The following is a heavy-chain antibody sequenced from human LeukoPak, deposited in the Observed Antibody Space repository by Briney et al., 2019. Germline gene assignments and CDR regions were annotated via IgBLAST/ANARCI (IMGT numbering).Heavy chain of an antibody. CDR1: GSSLTELS. J-gene: IGHJ4*02. V-gene: IGHV1-24*01. D-gene: IGHD5-18*01. CDR2: FDVIDGET. Sequence: GASVKVSCTVSGSSLTELSLYWVRQAPGKGLEWMGGFDVIDGETFYAQKCQGRVTMTEDSSADTAYMELRSLTSADTALYYCAAGRPYSLLDYWGQGTLVTVSS. CDR3: AAGRPYSLLDY.